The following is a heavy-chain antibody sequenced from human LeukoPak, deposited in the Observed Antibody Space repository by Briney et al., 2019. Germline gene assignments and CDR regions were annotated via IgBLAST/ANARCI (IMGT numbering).Heavy chain of an antibody. J-gene: IGHJ4*02. V-gene: IGHV4-39*07. D-gene: IGHD3-16*01. CDR1: GDSVSSTSYY. Sequence: SETLSLTCTVSGDSVSSTSYYWGWIRQPPGKGLEWTGSVYYSGSTYYNPSLKSRVTISVDTSKNQFSLKLSSVTAADTAVYYCARSALGYWGQGTLVTVSS. CDR2: VYYSGST. CDR3: ARSALGY.